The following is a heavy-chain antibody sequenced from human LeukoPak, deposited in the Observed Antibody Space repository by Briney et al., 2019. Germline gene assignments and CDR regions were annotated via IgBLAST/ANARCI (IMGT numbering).Heavy chain of an antibody. CDR3: AIETTHGELHS. D-gene: IGHD1-26*01. CDR2: ISHDGRTK. V-gene: IGHV3-30*14. CDR1: GFNFDNFA. J-gene: IGHJ4*02. Sequence: GGSLRLSCVVSGFNFDNFAMHWVRQPLGKGLEWVAVISHDGRTKYYADSMKGRITISRDTSKNTVYLQMNSLRVDDTAVYYCAIETTHGELHSWGQGTLVTVSS.